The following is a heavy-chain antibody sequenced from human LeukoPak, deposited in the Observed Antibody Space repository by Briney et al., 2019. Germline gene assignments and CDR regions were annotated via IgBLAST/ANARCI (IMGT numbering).Heavy chain of an antibody. CDR2: ISGSGGST. Sequence: GGSLRLSCAASGFTFSSYAMSWVRQAPGKGLEWVSDISGSGGSTYYADSVKGRFTISRDNSKNTLYLQMNSLRAEDTAVYYCARGTSYGPPRDAFDIWGQGTMVTVSS. J-gene: IGHJ3*02. CDR3: ARGTSYGPPRDAFDI. CDR1: GFTFSSYA. D-gene: IGHD3-10*01. V-gene: IGHV3-23*01.